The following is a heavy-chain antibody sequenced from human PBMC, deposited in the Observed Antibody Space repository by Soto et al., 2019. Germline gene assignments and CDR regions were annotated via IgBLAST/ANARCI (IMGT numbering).Heavy chain of an antibody. CDR1: GFNFNNYN. J-gene: IGHJ4*02. Sequence: GGSLRLSCAASGFNFNNYNLHWVRQAPGKGLEWVAVIWYDGTNKYYTDSVGGRFDISRDNSKNMLFLQMNSLRAEDTAVYYCARVGETLSDCGADCSTLRYWGQGTLVTVSS. CDR3: ARVGETLSDCGADCSTLRY. D-gene: IGHD2-21*01. CDR2: IWYDGTNK. V-gene: IGHV3-33*01.